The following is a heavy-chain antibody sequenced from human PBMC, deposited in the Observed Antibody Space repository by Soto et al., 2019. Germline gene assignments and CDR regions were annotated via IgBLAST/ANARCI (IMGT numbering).Heavy chain of an antibody. CDR3: AREARSSWYSYLDD. D-gene: IGHD6-13*01. J-gene: IGHJ4*02. Sequence: EVQVVETGGGLIQPGGSLRLSCAASGFTVTTSYMSWVRQAPGKGLECVSVIYSDGRTFYAESVKGRFTISTDKSKNTLNLQMNSLRAEDTAVYYCAREARSSWYSYLDDWGQGTLVTVSS. CDR2: IYSDGRT. CDR1: GFTVTTSY. V-gene: IGHV3-53*02.